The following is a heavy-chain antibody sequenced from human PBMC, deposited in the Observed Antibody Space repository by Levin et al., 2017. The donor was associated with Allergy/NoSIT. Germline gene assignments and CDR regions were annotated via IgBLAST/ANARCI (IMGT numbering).Heavy chain of an antibody. J-gene: IGHJ3*01. CDR1: GFTFASYA. Sequence: GGSLRLSCAASGFTFASYAMTWVRQAPGKGLEWVSGVSASGSNTDYADSVKGRFTISRDNSKNTLYLQMNSLRAEDTAVFYCAKGRGYCSGGTCYYPNDACDLWGQGTMVTVSS. CDR2: VSASGSNT. V-gene: IGHV3-23*01. D-gene: IGHD2-15*01. CDR3: AKGRGYCSGGTCYYPNDACDL.